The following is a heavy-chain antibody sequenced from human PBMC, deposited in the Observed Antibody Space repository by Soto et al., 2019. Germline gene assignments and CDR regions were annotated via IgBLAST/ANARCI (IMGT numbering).Heavy chain of an antibody. CDR2: IIPVLGVA. CDR1: GGSFNSYT. Sequence: QVQLVQSGAEVKKPGSSVKVSCKASGGSFNSYTFSWVRQAPGQGPEWMGRIIPVLGVANYAQTFQGRVTSTADKSTSTVYMDLNSLRSEDTAVYYCARGAVAAGGTLGSWGQGTLVTVSS. J-gene: IGHJ4*02. CDR3: ARGAVAAGGTLGS. D-gene: IGHD6-13*01. V-gene: IGHV1-69*02.